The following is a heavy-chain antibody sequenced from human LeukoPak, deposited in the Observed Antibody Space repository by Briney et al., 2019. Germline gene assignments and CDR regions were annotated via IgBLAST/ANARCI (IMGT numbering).Heavy chain of an antibody. D-gene: IGHD6-19*01. CDR3: VRAAAVAKLPHAFDI. CDR1: GYTFNSHG. CDR2: ISAYNGDT. V-gene: IGHV1-18*01. Sequence: ASVKVSCKASGYTFNSHGISWVRQAPGQGLEWMGWISAYNGDTNYAQKLQGRVTMTTDRSTSTAYLELRSLRSDDTAVYYCVRAAAVAKLPHAFDIWGQGTMVTVSS. J-gene: IGHJ3*02.